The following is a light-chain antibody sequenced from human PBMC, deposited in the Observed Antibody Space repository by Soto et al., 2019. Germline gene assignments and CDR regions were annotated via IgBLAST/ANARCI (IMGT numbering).Light chain of an antibody. CDR2: TNN. CDR3: AAWDDSLNVVV. CDR1: SSTIGRNT. V-gene: IGLV1-44*01. J-gene: IGLJ2*01. Sequence: QSVLTQPPSASGTPGQRVTISCSGSSSTIGRNTVNWYQQLPGMAPTNLIYTNNQRPSGVPDRFSGSKSGTSASLAISGIKYEDKADYYCAAWDDSLNVVVFGGGTKLTVL.